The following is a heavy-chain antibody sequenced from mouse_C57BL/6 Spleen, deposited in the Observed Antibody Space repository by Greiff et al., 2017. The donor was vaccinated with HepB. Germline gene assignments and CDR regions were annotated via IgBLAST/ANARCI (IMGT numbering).Heavy chain of an antibody. J-gene: IGHJ1*03. CDR2: IYPGSGST. CDR1: GYTFTSYW. Sequence: QVHVKQPGAELVKPGASVKMSCKASGYTFTSYWITWVKQRPGQGLEWIGDIYPGSGSTNYNEKFKSKATLTVDTSSSTAYMQLSSLTSEDSAVYYCARGITTVVATWDWYFDVWGTGTTVTVSS. D-gene: IGHD1-1*01. CDR3: ARGITTVVATWDWYFDV. V-gene: IGHV1-55*01.